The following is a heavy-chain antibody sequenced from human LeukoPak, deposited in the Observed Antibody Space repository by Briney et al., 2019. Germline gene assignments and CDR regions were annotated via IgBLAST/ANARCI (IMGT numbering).Heavy chain of an antibody. D-gene: IGHD3-3*01. CDR1: GFTFSSYS. Sequence: VQPGRSLRLSCAASGFTFSSYSMNWVRQAPGKGLEGVSSISSSSTYIYYAGSVKGRFTTSRDNAKNSLFLQMNSLRAEDTAVYYCARDKGTEGLLPRGDWYFGLWGRGTLVTVSS. V-gene: IGHV3-21*01. CDR3: ARDKGTEGLLPRGDWYFGL. J-gene: IGHJ2*01. CDR2: ISSSSTYI.